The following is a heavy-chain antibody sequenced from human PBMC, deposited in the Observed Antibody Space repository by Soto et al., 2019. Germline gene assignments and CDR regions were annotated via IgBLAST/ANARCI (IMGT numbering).Heavy chain of an antibody. CDR1: GFTFSSYG. J-gene: IGHJ3*02. CDR2: ISYDGSNK. D-gene: IGHD2-15*01. Sequence: PGGSLRLSCAASGFTFSSYGMHWVRQAPGKGLEWVAVISYDGSNKYYADSVKGRFTISRDNSKNTLYLQMNSLRAEDTAVYYCAKEWVVERPDAFDIWGQGTMVTVS. CDR3: AKEWVVERPDAFDI. V-gene: IGHV3-30*18.